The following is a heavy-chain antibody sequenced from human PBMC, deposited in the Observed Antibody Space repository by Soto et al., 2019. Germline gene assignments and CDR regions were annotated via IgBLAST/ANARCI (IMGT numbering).Heavy chain of an antibody. J-gene: IGHJ6*02. D-gene: IGHD4-17*01. CDR2: ISISSSYT. CDR1: GFTFSDYY. Sequence: QVQLVESGGGLVKPGGSLRLSCAASGFTFSDYYMSWIRQAPGKGLEWVSYISISSSYTNYADSVKGRFTISRDNAKNSLYLQMTSLRAEDTAVYYCARDLAVTTVYYYYGMDVWGQGTTVTVSS. CDR3: ARDLAVTTVYYYYGMDV. V-gene: IGHV3-11*05.